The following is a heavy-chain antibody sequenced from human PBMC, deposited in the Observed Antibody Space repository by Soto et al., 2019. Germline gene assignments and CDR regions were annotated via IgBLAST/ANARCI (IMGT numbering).Heavy chain of an antibody. D-gene: IGHD3-22*01. Sequence: SETLSLTCTVSCGSISSSSYYWGWIRQPPGKGLEWIGSIYYSGSTYYNPSLKSRVTISVDTSKNQFSLKLSSVTAADTAVYYCARRATYYYDSSGYLYWYFDLWGRGTLVTVSS. CDR1: CGSISSSSYY. V-gene: IGHV4-39*01. J-gene: IGHJ2*01. CDR2: IYYSGST. CDR3: ARRATYYYDSSGYLYWYFDL.